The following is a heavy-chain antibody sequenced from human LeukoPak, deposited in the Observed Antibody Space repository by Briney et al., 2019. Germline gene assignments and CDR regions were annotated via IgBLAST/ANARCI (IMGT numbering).Heavy chain of an antibody. CDR3: ARGAYSGYDTTEFDY. CDR2: IIPIFGTA. V-gene: IGHV1-69*05. Sequence: ASVKVSCTASGGTFSSYAISWVRQAPGQGLEWMGGIIPIFGTANYAQKFQGRVTITTDESTSTAYMELSSLRSEDTAVYYCARGAYSGYDTTEFDYWGQGTLVTVSS. CDR1: GGTFSSYA. J-gene: IGHJ4*02. D-gene: IGHD5-12*01.